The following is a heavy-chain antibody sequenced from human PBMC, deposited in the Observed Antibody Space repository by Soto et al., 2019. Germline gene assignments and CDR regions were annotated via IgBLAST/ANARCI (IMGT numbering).Heavy chain of an antibody. CDR1: GYSFTSYW. CDR3: ARQDIVVVPAAMEYYYYGMDV. J-gene: IGHJ6*02. D-gene: IGHD2-2*01. V-gene: IGHV5-51*01. Sequence: GESLKISCKGSGYSFTSYWIGWVRQMPGKGLEWMGIIYPGDSDTRYSPSFQGQVTISADKSISTAYLQWSSLKASDTAMYYCARQDIVVVPAAMEYYYYGMDVWGQGTTVTVSS. CDR2: IYPGDSDT.